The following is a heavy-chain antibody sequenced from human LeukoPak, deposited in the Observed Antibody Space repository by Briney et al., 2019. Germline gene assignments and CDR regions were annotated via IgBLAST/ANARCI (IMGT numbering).Heavy chain of an antibody. Sequence: GGSLRLSCAASGFTFSSYWMSWVRQAPGKGLEWVANIKQDGSEKYYVDSVKGRFTISRDNAKNSLYLQMNSLRAEDTAVYYCARDASSGYDPWNDVDYYGMDVWGQGTTVTVSS. V-gene: IGHV3-7*01. J-gene: IGHJ6*02. CDR2: IKQDGSEK. D-gene: IGHD5-12*01. CDR3: ARDASSGYDPWNDVDYYGMDV. CDR1: GFTFSSYW.